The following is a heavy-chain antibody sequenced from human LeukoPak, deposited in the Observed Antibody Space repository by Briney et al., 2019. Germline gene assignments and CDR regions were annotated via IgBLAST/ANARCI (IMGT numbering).Heavy chain of an antibody. CDR2: ISYDGSNK. D-gene: IGHD3-9*01. CDR3: AKGLRYLDY. V-gene: IGHV3-30*18. CDR1: GFTFSSYG. Sequence: PGGSLRLSCAASGFTFSSYGMHWVRQAPGKGLEWVAVISYDGSNKYYADSVKGRFTISRDNSKNTLYLQMNSLRAEDTAVYYCAKGLRYLDYWGQGTLVTVSS. J-gene: IGHJ4*02.